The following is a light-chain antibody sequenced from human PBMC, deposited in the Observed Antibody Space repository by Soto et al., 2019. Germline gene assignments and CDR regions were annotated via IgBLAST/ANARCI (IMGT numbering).Light chain of an antibody. CDR1: SSDVGSYNL. J-gene: IGLJ2*01. Sequence: QSALTQPASVSGSPGQSITISCTGTSSDVGSYNLVSWYQQHPGKATNLMIYEGSKRPAGVSNLFSGSKSGNTASLTISGLQDEDAADYYCCSYAGSSPVVFGGGTKLTVL. V-gene: IGLV2-23*01. CDR3: CSYAGSSPVV. CDR2: EGS.